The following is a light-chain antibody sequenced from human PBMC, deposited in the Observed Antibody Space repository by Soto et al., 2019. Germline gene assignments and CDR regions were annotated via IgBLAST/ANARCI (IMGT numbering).Light chain of an antibody. CDR3: QQRSNWPPWT. V-gene: IGKV3-11*01. J-gene: IGKJ1*01. CDR2: AAS. Sequence: EIVLTQSPATLSLSPGERATLSCRASQSVSSYLAWYQQRPGLAPRLLIYAASNRATGIPARFSGSGSGTDFTLTISSLEPEDFAVYYCQQRSNWPPWTFGQGTKVEIK. CDR1: QSVSSY.